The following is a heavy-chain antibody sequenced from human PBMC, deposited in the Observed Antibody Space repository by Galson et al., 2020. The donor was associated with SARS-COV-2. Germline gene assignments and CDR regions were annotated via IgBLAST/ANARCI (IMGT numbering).Heavy chain of an antibody. Sequence: GESLKISCKGSGYSFNSFWIGWVRQMPGKGLEWMGVIYPGDSDTRYSPSFQGQVTISADKSTNTAFLQWSSLKASDTAMFYCARLPHDFSGAFDFWGQGTLVTVSS. CDR1: GYSFNSFW. V-gene: IGHV5-51*01. J-gene: IGHJ4*02. CDR2: IYPGDSDT. CDR3: ARLPHDFSGAFDF. D-gene: IGHD2-15*01.